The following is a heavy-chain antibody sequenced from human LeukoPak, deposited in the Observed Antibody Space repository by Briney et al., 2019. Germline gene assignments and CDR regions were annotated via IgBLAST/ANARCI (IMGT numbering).Heavy chain of an antibody. CDR2: ISWNSGSI. J-gene: IGHJ4*02. CDR3: AKDIRVAAAGSLDY. Sequence: GGSLRLSCAASGFTFDDYAMHWVQQAPGKGLEWVSGISWNSGSIGYADSVRGRFTISRDNAKNSLYLQINSLRAEDTALYYCAKDIRVAAAGSLDYWGQGTLVTVSS. CDR1: GFTFDDYA. V-gene: IGHV3-9*01. D-gene: IGHD6-13*01.